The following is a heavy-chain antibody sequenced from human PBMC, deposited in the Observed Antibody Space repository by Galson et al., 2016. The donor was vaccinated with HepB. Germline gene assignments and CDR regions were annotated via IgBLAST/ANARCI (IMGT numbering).Heavy chain of an antibody. CDR2: IGSSPGTV. Sequence: SLRLSCAASGFTFTSYSMNWVRQVPGKGLEWVSYIGSSPGTVYYADSVKGRFTISRDNAKNSLYLQMNSLRDEDTAVYYCARDPLGYSYALVRSFDYWGQGTLVTVSS. J-gene: IGHJ4*02. CDR1: GFTFTSYS. CDR3: ARDPLGYSYALVRSFDY. D-gene: IGHD5-18*01. V-gene: IGHV3-48*02.